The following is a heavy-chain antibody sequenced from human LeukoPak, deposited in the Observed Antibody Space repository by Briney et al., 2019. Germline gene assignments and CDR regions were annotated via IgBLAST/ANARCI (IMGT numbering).Heavy chain of an antibody. CDR1: EFTFSNYW. CDR2: IRYDGIVT. Sequence: PGGSLRLSCVASEFTFSNYWIHWVRQPPGKGLVWVSRIRYDGIVTNYADSVEGRFTISRDNAKNTVHLQMNSLRAEDTAVYYCVRAPYANKFDYWGQGTLVTVSS. V-gene: IGHV3-74*01. J-gene: IGHJ4*02. CDR3: VRAPYANKFDY. D-gene: IGHD3-16*01.